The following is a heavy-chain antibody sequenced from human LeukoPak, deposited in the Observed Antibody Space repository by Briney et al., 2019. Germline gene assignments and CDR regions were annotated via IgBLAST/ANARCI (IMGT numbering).Heavy chain of an antibody. CDR3: ASRVAATTWDY. J-gene: IGHJ4*02. CDR1: GFDFSDFT. Sequence: GGSLRLSCAGAGFDFSDFTVNWVRQSPERGLERVSSISRSGRNIYYADSVKGRFTMSRDNAKNSFYLQMDRLRGDDTAIYYCASRVAATTWDYWGQGTLVTVSS. V-gene: IGHV3-21*01. CDR2: ISRSGRNI. D-gene: IGHD1-26*01.